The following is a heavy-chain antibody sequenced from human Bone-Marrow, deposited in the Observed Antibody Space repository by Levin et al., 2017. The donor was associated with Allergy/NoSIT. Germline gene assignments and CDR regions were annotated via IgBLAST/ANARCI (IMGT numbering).Heavy chain of an antibody. D-gene: IGHD1-26*01. V-gene: IGHV3-13*01. Sequence: GESLKISCAASGFTFSSYDMHWVRQATGKGLEWVSAIGTAGDTYYPGSVKGRFTISRENAKNSLYLQMNSLRAGDTAVYYCARGKPSRTAYSGSYQQPIDYWGQGTLVTVSS. CDR2: IGTAGDT. J-gene: IGHJ4*02. CDR3: ARGKPSRTAYSGSYQQPIDY. CDR1: GFTFSSYD.